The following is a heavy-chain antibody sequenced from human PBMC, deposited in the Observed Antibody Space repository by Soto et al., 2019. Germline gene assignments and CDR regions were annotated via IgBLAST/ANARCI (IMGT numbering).Heavy chain of an antibody. V-gene: IGHV3-30-3*02. Sequence: PGGSLRLSCAASGFTFSAYAFHWVRQAPGKGLEWLSVISYDGRETHYADSVEGRFIISRDSSKKTAYLQMNSLRAEDTAIYYCAKKVNSGPGSQYFDYWGQGTLVTVSS. CDR3: AKKVNSGPGSQYFDY. CDR2: ISYDGRET. J-gene: IGHJ4*02. D-gene: IGHD3-10*01. CDR1: GFTFSAYA.